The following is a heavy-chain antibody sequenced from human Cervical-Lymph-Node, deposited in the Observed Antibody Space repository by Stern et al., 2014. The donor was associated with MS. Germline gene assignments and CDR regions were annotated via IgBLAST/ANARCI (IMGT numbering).Heavy chain of an antibody. CDR2: VIPTDGRT. CDR3: ANPLPYAN. V-gene: IGHV1-46*03. CDR1: GDTFASYH. D-gene: IGHD4-17*01. J-gene: IGHJ1*01. Sequence: VQLVESEAEVKEPGASVKVSCKASGDTFASYHIHWLRQAPGQGTVWMGIVIPTDGRTTCAQTCQGRVTMTRDTSTRTVYMELSSLRAEDTAMYFCANPLPYANWGQGTRVTVSS.